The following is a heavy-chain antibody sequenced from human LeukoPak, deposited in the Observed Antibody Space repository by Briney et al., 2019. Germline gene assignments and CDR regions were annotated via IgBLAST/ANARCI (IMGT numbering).Heavy chain of an antibody. Sequence: GGSLRLSCSASGFTFSSYAMHWVRQAPGKGLEYVSAISSNGGSTYYADSVKGRFTISRDNSKNTLYLQMSSLSAEDTAVYYCVKEHCSGGSCYSGAGYFDYWGQGTLVTVSS. CDR1: GFTFSSYA. CDR2: ISSNGGST. D-gene: IGHD2-15*01. CDR3: VKEHCSGGSCYSGAGYFDY. J-gene: IGHJ4*02. V-gene: IGHV3-64D*06.